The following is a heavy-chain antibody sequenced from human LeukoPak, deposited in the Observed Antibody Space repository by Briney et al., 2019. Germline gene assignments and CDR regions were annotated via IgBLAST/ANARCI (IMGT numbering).Heavy chain of an antibody. D-gene: IGHD1-1*01. Sequence: GGSLRLSCAASGFTFSSYAMTWVRQAPGKGLEWVSTISGSGGSTYYADSVKGRFTISRDNSKNTLYLQMNSLRPEDTAMYYCAKETPLPGDWNDVGPYFDCWGQGTLVTVSS. CDR1: GFTFSSYA. CDR3: AKETPLPGDWNDVGPYFDC. CDR2: ISGSGGST. J-gene: IGHJ4*02. V-gene: IGHV3-23*01.